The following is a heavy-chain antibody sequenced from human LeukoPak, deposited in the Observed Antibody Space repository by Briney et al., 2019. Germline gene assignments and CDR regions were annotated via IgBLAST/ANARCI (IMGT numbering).Heavy chain of an antibody. CDR3: ATHSGYSYGFLDY. J-gene: IGHJ4*02. CDR2: IIPIFGTA. CDR1: GGTFSSYA. V-gene: IGHV1-69*06. Sequence: SVKVSCKASGGTFSSYAISWVRQAPGQGLEWMGGIIPIFGTANYAQKFQGRVTITADKSTSAAYMELSSLRSEDTAVYYCATHSGYSYGFLDYWGQGTLVTVSS. D-gene: IGHD5-18*01.